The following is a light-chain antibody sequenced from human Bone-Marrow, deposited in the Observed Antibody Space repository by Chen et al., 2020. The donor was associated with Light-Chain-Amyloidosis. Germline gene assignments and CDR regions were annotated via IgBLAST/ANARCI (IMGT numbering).Light chain of an antibody. CDR3: QQYGTSPLT. V-gene: IGKV3-20*01. CDR2: GSS. J-gene: IGKJ4*01. Sequence: EIVLTQSPGTMSLSPGEGANLSCWASQTISSNSLTWYQQKFGQAPRLLIYGSSSRATGIPDRFTGSGSGTDFTLTINRLEPEDFAMYYCQQYGTSPLTFGGGTKVEIK. CDR1: QTISSNS.